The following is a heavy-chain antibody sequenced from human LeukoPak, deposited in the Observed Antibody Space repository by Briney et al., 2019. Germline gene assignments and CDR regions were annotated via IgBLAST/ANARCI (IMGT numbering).Heavy chain of an antibody. D-gene: IGHD3-22*01. CDR1: GFTFSSYG. J-gene: IGHJ4*02. Sequence: SGGSLRLSCAASGFTFSSYGMPWVRQAPVKALEWVAVISYDGSNKYYADSVKGRFTISRDNSKNTLYLQMNSLRAEDTAVYYCARETYYYDSSGYLDYWGQGTLVTVSS. CDR2: ISYDGSNK. V-gene: IGHV3-30*03. CDR3: ARETYYYDSSGYLDY.